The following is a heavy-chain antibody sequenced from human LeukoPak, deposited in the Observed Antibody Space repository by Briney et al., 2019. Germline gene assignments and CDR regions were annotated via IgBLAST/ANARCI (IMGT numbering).Heavy chain of an antibody. V-gene: IGHV6-1*01. D-gene: IGHD6-13*01. CDR1: GDSFSSNSAA. J-gene: IGHJ4*02. CDR3: ARSYSSSWYDELGVDY. CDR2: TYYRSKWYN. Sequence: SQTLSLTCAISGDSFSSNSAAWNWLRQSPSRGLEWLGRTYYRSKWYNDYAVSVKSRITINPDTSKNQFSLQLNSVTPEDTAVYYCARSYSSSWYDELGVDYWGQGTLVTVSS.